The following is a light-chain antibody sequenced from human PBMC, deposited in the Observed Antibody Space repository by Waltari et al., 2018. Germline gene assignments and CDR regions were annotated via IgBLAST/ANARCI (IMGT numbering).Light chain of an antibody. CDR3: QQYDDSPDT. J-gene: IGKJ5*01. Sequence: EIVLTQSPGTLSLSPGERATLSCRASQSVRRNYLAWHQQKPGQAPRLLIYGASTRATGIPDRCSGSGSGTDFTLTISRLEPEDFAVYYCQQYDDSPDTFGQGTRLEIK. CDR1: QSVRRNY. V-gene: IGKV3-20*01. CDR2: GAS.